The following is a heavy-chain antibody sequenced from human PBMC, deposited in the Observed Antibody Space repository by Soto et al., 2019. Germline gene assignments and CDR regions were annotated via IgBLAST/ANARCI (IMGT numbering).Heavy chain of an antibody. V-gene: IGHV4-39*01. CDR1: GGSTGTSAYY. CDR3: SRRAPEGFDP. CDR2: INHSGNT. J-gene: IGHJ5*02. Sequence: SETLSLTCAVSGGSTGTSAYYWGWIRQAPGKGLEWIGSINHSGNTYLSPSLKDRVTMSVDTSKNSFSLKLRSATAADTGLYYCSRRAPEGFDPWGQGTLVTVSS.